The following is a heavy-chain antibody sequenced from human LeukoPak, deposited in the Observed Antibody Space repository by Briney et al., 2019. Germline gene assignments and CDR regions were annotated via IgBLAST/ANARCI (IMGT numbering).Heavy chain of an antibody. V-gene: IGHV4-34*01. CDR2: INHSGST. CDR3: ARAAGSD. Sequence: SETLSLTCAVYGGSFSGYYWSWIRQPPGKGLEWIGEINHSGSTNYNPSLKSRVTISVDTSKNQFSLKLSSVTAADTAVYYCARAAGSDWGRGTLVTVSS. CDR1: GGSFSGYY. D-gene: IGHD3-10*01. J-gene: IGHJ4*02.